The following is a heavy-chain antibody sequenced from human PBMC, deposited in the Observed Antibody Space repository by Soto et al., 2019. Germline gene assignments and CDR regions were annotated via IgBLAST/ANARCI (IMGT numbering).Heavy chain of an antibody. CDR2: IIPIFGTA. Sequence: SVKVSFNACGGTFSSYSISWLAQSPGQVFGWMAWIIPIFGTANYAQKFQGRVTITADESTSTAYMELSSLRSEDTAVYYCARRSREPYYYDSSGYYRARSYYYYGMGVWGQGTTVTVSS. CDR1: GGTFSSYS. CDR3: ARRSREPYYYDSSGYYRARSYYYYGMGV. D-gene: IGHD3-22*01. J-gene: IGHJ6*02. V-gene: IGHV1-69*13.